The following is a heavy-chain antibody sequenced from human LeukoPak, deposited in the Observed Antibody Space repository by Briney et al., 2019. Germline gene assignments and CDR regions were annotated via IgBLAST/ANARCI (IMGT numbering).Heavy chain of an antibody. D-gene: IGHD1-1*01. CDR3: ARAGYENLIAGPDF. Sequence: GASVKVSCKASGYTFTSYGISWVRQAPGQGLEWTGIINPSGGSTSYAQKFQGRVTMTRDTSTSTVYMELSSLRSEDTAVYYCARAGYENLIAGPDFWGQGTLVTVSS. CDR1: GYTFTSYG. V-gene: IGHV1-46*01. J-gene: IGHJ4*02. CDR2: INPSGGST.